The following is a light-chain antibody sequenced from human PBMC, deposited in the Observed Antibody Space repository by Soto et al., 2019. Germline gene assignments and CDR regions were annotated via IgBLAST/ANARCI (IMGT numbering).Light chain of an antibody. CDR1: ETVISY. V-gene: IGKV3-11*01. Sequence: DIVLTQSPVTLSFSPLYRATLSFSSSETVISYLLWYQQKPGQDPRLLIYDASERATGIPARFSGSGSETDFTLTISSLEPEDFGVYYCLNRMNWPLNFGQGTRLEIK. J-gene: IGKJ5*01. CDR2: DAS. CDR3: LNRMNWPLN.